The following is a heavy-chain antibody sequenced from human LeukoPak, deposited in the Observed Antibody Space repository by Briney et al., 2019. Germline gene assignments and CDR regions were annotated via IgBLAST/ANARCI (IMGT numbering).Heavy chain of an antibody. V-gene: IGHV3-23*01. CDR1: GFTFSSYA. D-gene: IGHD2-2*02. CDR2: ISGSGGST. J-gene: IGHJ4*02. CDR3: AKDRQYQLLYDY. Sequence: PGGSLRLSCAASGFTFSSYAMSWVRQAPGKGLEWVSVISGSGGSTYYVDSVKGRFTISRDNSKNTLYLQMNSLRAEDTAVYYCAKDRQYQLLYDYWGQGTLVTVSS.